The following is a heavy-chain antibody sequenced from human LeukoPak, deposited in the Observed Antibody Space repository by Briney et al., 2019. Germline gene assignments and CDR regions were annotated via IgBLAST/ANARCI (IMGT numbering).Heavy chain of an antibody. D-gene: IGHD6-6*01. J-gene: IGHJ4*02. CDR2: IYHSGST. V-gene: IGHV4-38-2*02. CDR3: ARDPVGSSSSRNY. Sequence: PSETLSLTCTVSGYSISSGYYWGWIRQPPGKGLEWIGSIYHSGSTYYNPSLKSRVTISVDTSKNQFSLKLSSVTAADTAVYYCARDPVGSSSSRNYWGQGTLVTVSS. CDR1: GYSISSGYY.